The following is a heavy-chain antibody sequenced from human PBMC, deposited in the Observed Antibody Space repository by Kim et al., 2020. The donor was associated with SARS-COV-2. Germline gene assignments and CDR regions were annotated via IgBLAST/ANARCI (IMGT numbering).Heavy chain of an antibody. V-gene: IGHV4-59*01. CDR3: AREYRGITIFGVVTYFDY. Sequence: SETLSLTCTVSGGSISSYYWSWIRQPPGKGLEWIGYIYYSGSTNYNPSLKSRVTISVDTSKNQFSLKLSSVTAADTAVYYCAREYRGITIFGVVTYFDYWGQGTLVTVSS. D-gene: IGHD3-3*01. J-gene: IGHJ4*02. CDR1: GGSISSYY. CDR2: IYYSGST.